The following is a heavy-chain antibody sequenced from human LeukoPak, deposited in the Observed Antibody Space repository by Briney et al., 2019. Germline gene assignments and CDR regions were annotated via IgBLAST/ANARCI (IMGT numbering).Heavy chain of an antibody. D-gene: IGHD4-17*01. J-gene: IGHJ6*02. V-gene: IGHV4-59*01. CDR2: IHYSGST. Sequence: PSETLSLTCTVSGDSMSGYYWTWIRQPPGKELEWVGYIHYSGSTKYNPSLKGRGTISIDTSKSQFSLRLSSVTAADTALYYCARADGDNYYYYGMDVWGQGTTVTVSS. CDR1: GDSMSGYY. CDR3: ARADGDNYYYYGMDV.